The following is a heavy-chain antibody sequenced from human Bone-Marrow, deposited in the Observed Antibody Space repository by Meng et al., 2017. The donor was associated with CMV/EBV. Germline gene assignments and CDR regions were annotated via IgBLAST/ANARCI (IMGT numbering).Heavy chain of an antibody. CDR2: MNPNSGNT. CDR3: ATGPRGSSSWFGWFAP. D-gene: IGHD6-13*01. CDR1: GYTFTSYD. V-gene: IGHV1-8*01. J-gene: IGHJ5*02. Sequence: ASVKVSCKASGYTFTSYDINWVRQATGQGLEWMGWMNPNSGNTGYAQKFQGRVTMTRNTSISTAYMELSSLRSEDTAVYYCATGPRGSSSWFGWFAPWGQGNLVNVSS.